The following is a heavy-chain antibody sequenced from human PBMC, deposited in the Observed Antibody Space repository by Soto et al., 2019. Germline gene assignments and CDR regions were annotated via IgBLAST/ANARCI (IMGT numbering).Heavy chain of an antibody. CDR1: GFTLSSYP. D-gene: IGHD2-2*01. J-gene: IGHJ5*02. Sequence: GGSRRLSWAPSGFTLSSYPMTWVRQAPGKGLEWVAVISYDGSNKYYADSVKGRFTISRDNSKNTLYLQMNSLRAEDTAVYYCARSYQLLNWFDPWGQGTLVTVSS. V-gene: IGHV3-30-3*01. CDR3: ARSYQLLNWFDP. CDR2: ISYDGSNK.